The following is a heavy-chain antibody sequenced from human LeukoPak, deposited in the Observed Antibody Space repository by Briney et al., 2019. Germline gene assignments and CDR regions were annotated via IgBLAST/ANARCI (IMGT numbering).Heavy chain of an antibody. CDR1: GFTLSNSW. CDR2: IKEDGSEK. V-gene: IGHV3-7*01. D-gene: IGHD3-16*01. Sequence: GGSLRLSCAASGFTLSNSWMSWVRQAPGKGLEWVANIKEDGSEKQYVDSVKGRFTISRDNAKNSVYLQMNSLRGEDTAVYYCARDFSSDCYAYDQWGQGTLVTVSS. CDR3: ARDFSSDCYAYDQ. J-gene: IGHJ5*02.